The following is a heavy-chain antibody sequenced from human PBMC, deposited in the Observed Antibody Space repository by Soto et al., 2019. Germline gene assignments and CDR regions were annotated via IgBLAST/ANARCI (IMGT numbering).Heavy chain of an antibody. CDR3: ARVKQGLWPYYYYYMYV. CDR2: IYSGGST. D-gene: IGHD6-19*01. J-gene: IGHJ6*03. CDR1: GFTVSSDY. Sequence: GGSLRLSCAASGFTVSSDYMSWVRQAPGKGLEWVSVIYSGGSTYYADSVKGRFTISRHNSKNTLYLQMNSLRAEDTAVYYCARVKQGLWPYYYYYMYVWGKGTTVTVSS. V-gene: IGHV3-53*04.